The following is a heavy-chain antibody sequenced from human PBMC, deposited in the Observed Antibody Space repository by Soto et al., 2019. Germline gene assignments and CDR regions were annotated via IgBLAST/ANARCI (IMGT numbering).Heavy chain of an antibody. CDR2: IYYSGST. CDR3: AKVGGYDFWSGYYTGRGVDAACYYYYYMDV. D-gene: IGHD3-3*01. CDR1: GGSIISYY. J-gene: IGHJ6*03. Sequence: PSETLSLTCTVSGGSIISYYWSWIRQPPGKGLEWIGYIYYSGSTNYNPSLKSRVTISVDTSKNQFSLKLSSVTAADTAVYYCAKVGGYDFWSGYYTGRGVDAACYYYYYMDVWGKGTTVTVSS. V-gene: IGHV4-59*01.